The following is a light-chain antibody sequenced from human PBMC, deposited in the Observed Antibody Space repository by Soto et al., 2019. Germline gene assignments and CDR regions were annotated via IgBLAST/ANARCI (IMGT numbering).Light chain of an antibody. V-gene: IGKV3-15*01. J-gene: IGKJ1*01. CDR3: QHYDVWSLT. CDR2: DAS. CDR1: HSVSSH. Sequence: EIVLTQSPATLSVSPGGGATLSCRASHSVSSHLAWYQQKPGQGPRLLIYDASTRAPGIPARFSGSGSGTEFTLTISSLQSEDFGVYYCQHYDVWSLTFGQGTKV.